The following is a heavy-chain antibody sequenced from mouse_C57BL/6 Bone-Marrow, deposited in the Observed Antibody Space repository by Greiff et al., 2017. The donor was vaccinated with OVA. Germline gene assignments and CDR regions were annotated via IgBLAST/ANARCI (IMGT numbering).Heavy chain of an antibody. CDR2: IAPSDSET. CDR1: GYTFTSYW. Sequence: QVQLQQPGAELVRPGSSVKLSCKASGYTFTSYWMHWVKQRPIQGLEWIGNIAPSDSETNYNQKFKDTATLTVDKSSSTAYMQLSSLTSEDSAVYDCARNPPTFPDFDYWGQGTTRTVSS. J-gene: IGHJ2*01. V-gene: IGHV1-52*01. CDR3: ARNPPTFPDFDY.